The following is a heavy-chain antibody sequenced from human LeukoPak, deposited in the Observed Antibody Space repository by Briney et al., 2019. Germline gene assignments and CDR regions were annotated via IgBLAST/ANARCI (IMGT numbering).Heavy chain of an antibody. J-gene: IGHJ4*02. CDR1: GGSISSSSYY. Sequence: PSETLSLTCTVSGGSISSSSYYWGWIRQPPGKGLEWIGSIYYSGSTYYNPSLKSRVTISVDMSKNQFSLKLSSVTAADTAVYYCARLISLWNYFDYWGQGTLVTVSS. CDR3: ARLISLWNYFDY. V-gene: IGHV4-39*01. D-gene: IGHD3-10*01. CDR2: IYYSGST.